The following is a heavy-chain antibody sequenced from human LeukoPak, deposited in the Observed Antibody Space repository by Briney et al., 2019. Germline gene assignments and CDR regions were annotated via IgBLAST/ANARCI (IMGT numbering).Heavy chain of an antibody. CDR2: ISGSGGST. J-gene: IGHJ4*02. D-gene: IGHD6-13*01. CDR1: GFTFSSYA. Sequence: GGSLRLSCAASGFTFSSYAMSWVRQAPGKGLEWVSAISGSGGSTYYADSVKGRFTISRDNSKSTLYLQMNSLRAEDTAVYYCAKGTVKDSSSGDYWGQGTLVTVSS. V-gene: IGHV3-23*01. CDR3: AKGTVKDSSSGDY.